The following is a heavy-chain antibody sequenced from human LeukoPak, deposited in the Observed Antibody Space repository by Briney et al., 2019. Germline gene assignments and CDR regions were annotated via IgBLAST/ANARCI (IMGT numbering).Heavy chain of an antibody. CDR2: INPNGGST. CDR3: ASTPEYCSGGRCYFAY. Sequence: ASVKVSCKASGYSFTSYYIHWVRQAPGQGLEWMGIINPNGGSTTYAQTLQDRVSMTRDTSTTTVYMELSSLRSEDTAVYYCASTPEYCSGGRCYFAYWGQGTLVTVSS. V-gene: IGHV1-46*04. J-gene: IGHJ4*02. D-gene: IGHD2-15*01. CDR1: GYSFTSYY.